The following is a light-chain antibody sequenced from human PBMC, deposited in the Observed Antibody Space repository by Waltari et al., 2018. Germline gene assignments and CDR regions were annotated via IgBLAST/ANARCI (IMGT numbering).Light chain of an antibody. CDR3: SAWDSSLNAYV. J-gene: IGLJ1*01. V-gene: IGLV10-54*01. CDR2: RDN. Sequence: QAGLTQPPSVSKGLRQTATPTCTGNSNNFANQGAAWLQQHQGHPPKLLSYRDNSRPSGISERLSASRSGDTASLTITGLQPEDEADYYCSAWDSSLNAYVFGTGTKVTVL. CDR1: SNNFANQG.